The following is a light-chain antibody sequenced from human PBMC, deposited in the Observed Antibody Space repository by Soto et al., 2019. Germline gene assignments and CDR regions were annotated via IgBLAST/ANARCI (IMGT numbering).Light chain of an antibody. CDR3: QHFYNWPVT. CDR2: YAS. Sequence: VGLTQSPATLSVSPGETVTLSCRASHNIRNNLAWYQHKPGQAPRLLISYASSGATGVPGRFSGSGSGTEFALTISSLQSEDSAVYYCQHFYNWPVTFGGGTKVDIK. J-gene: IGKJ4*01. CDR1: HNIRNN. V-gene: IGKV3-15*01.